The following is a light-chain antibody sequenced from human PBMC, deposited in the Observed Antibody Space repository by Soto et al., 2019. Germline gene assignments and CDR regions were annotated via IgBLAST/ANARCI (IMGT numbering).Light chain of an antibody. Sequence: DIQMTQSPSSLSASVGDRVTITCRASQSIRSYLNWYQQKPGNAPNLLIYAASSLLSGVPSRFSGSGSGTDFTLTISNLQPEDFATYYCQQTYSVPQAFGGGTKVEIK. V-gene: IGKV1-39*01. CDR2: AAS. CDR3: QQTYSVPQA. J-gene: IGKJ4*01. CDR1: QSIRSY.